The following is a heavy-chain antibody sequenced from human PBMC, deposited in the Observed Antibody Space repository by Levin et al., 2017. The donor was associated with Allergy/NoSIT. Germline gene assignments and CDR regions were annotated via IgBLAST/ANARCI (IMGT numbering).Heavy chain of an antibody. Sequence: GESLKISCRTSGYTFTDYYIQWVRQAPGQGLEWMGRINPKSGDTEYSEKFQGRVAVTRDTAIATAYMEVSKLTSDDTAVYYCARESVVFRLGESDGFDIWGQGTMVTVSS. D-gene: IGHD3-16*01. CDR3: ARESVVFRLGESDGFDI. CDR1: GYTFTDYY. J-gene: IGHJ3*02. V-gene: IGHV1-2*06. CDR2: INPKSGDT.